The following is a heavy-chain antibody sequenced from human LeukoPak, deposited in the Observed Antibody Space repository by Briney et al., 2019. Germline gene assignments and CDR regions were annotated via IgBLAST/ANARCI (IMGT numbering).Heavy chain of an antibody. D-gene: IGHD3-3*01. CDR3: AREGPNAEWLLYPSYYYYYYMDV. J-gene: IGHJ6*03. CDR1: GYSISSGYY. CDR2: IYHSGST. V-gene: IGHV4-38-2*02. Sequence: SETLSLTCTVSGYSISSGYYWGWIRQPPGKGLEWIGSIYHSGSTYYNPSLKSRVTISVDTSKNQFSLKLSSVTAADTAVYYCAREGPNAEWLLYPSYYYYYYMDVWGKGTTVTVSS.